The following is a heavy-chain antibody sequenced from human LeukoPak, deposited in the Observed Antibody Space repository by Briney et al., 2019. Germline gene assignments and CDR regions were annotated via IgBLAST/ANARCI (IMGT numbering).Heavy chain of an antibody. D-gene: IGHD3-9*01. CDR2: IHSSGST. CDR3: ARDPGDTDWYNFDF. CDR1: GCSMSGHF. J-gene: IGHJ4*02. Sequence: SETLSLTCTVSGCSMSGHFWSWFRRPPGKGLENIGYIHSSGSTNYNPSYKSRVTVSLEMSKNQFSLSLSSVTAADTAVYYCARDPGDTDWYNFDFWGQGILVTVSS. V-gene: IGHV4-59*11.